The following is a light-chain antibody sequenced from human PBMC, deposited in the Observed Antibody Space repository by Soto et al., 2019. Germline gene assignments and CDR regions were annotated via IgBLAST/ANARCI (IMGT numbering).Light chain of an antibody. CDR1: SSDVGDYNY. V-gene: IGLV2-14*01. J-gene: IGLJ2*01. CDR2: DVS. Sequence: QSVLTQPASVSGSPGQSITISCTGTSSDVGDYNYVSWYQQHPGKAPKLMIYDVSNRPSGVSNRFSGSKSGNTASLTISGLQAEDEADYYCRSYTSSSTVVFGGGTKLTVL. CDR3: RSYTSSSTVV.